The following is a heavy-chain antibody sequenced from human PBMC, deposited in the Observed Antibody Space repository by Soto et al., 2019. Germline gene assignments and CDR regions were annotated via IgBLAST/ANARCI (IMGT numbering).Heavy chain of an antibody. D-gene: IGHD3-16*02. Sequence: PGGSLRLSCAASGFTFSSYEMNWVRQAPGKGLEWVSYISSSGSTIYYADSVKGRFTISRDNAKSSLYLQMNSLRAEDTAVYYCASFYDYVWGSYRHKNYYYGMDVWGQGATVTVSS. V-gene: IGHV3-48*03. J-gene: IGHJ6*02. CDR1: GFTFSSYE. CDR2: ISSSGSTI. CDR3: ASFYDYVWGSYRHKNYYYGMDV.